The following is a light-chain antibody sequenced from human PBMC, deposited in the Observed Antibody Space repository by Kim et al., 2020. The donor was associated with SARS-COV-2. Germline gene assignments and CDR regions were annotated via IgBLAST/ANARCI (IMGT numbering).Light chain of an antibody. V-gene: IGLV3-21*04. CDR2: YNS. CDR3: QVWHSSSDHYV. J-gene: IGLJ1*01. Sequence: PGKTAEITCGGNDIGSKSVHWYQQRPGQAPVLVIYYNSDRPSGIPERFSGSKSGNTATLTISRVEAGDEADYYCQVWHSSSDHYVFGSGTKVTVL. CDR1: DIGSKS.